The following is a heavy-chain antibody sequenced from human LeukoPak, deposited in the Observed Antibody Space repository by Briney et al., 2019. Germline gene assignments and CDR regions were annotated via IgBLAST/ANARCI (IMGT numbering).Heavy chain of an antibody. D-gene: IGHD3-10*01. CDR3: ASFGAHFFDY. CDR2: IDTGTGNP. CDR1: GYTFTSYA. Sequence: ASVKVSCKTSGYTFTSYAMNWVRQAPGQGLEFMGWIDTGTGNPTYAQGFTGRFVFSLDTSVSTAYLQISTLKPEDTAVYYCASFGAHFFDYWGQGTLVTVSS. V-gene: IGHV7-4-1*02. J-gene: IGHJ4*02.